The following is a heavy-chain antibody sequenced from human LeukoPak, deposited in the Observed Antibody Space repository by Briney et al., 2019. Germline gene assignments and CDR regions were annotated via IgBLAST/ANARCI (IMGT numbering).Heavy chain of an antibody. V-gene: IGHV4-39*07. CDR2: IFNTGSI. D-gene: IGHD6-13*01. CDR3: ARDAGYSSRQLDY. CDR1: GGSISSSSYY. Sequence: PSETLSLTCTVSGGSISSSSYYWAWIRQPPGKGLEWIGSIFNTGSIYYSSSLKSRVTISVDTSKNQFSLKLNSVTAADTAVYFCARDAGYSSRQLDYWGQGTLVTVSS. J-gene: IGHJ4*02.